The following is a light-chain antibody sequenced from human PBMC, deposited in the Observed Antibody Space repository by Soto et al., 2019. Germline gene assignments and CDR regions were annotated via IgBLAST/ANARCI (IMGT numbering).Light chain of an antibody. Sequence: SKSVATLSVSPEARATLSCRASQSVSSSYLAWYQQKPGQAPRLLIYGASSRATGIPDRFSGSGSGTDFTLTISRLEAEDCALYCCQQYGISPRTFGQGASVDIK. CDR1: QSVSSSY. J-gene: IGKJ1*01. V-gene: IGKV3-20*01. CDR3: QQYGISPRT. CDR2: GAS.